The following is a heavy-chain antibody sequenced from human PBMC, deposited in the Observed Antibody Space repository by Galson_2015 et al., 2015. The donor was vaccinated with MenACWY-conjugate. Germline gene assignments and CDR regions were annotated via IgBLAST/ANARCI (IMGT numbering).Heavy chain of an antibody. CDR3: ASHLLGNIGFD. V-gene: IGHV1-18*01. J-gene: IGHJ1*01. CDR2: ISGKNGNA. CDR1: GYTFRNYG. D-gene: IGHD2/OR15-2a*01. Sequence: SVKVSCKASGYTFRNYGFTWVRQAPGQGLEWMGRISGKNGNAIYAQKFQDRFIMTTDASTNTAYMELGSLRSDDTATYYCASHLLGNIGFDWGPGTLGTASP.